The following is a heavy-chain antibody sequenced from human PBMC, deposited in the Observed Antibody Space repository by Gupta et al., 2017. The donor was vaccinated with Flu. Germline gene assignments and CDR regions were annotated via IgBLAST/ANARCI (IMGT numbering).Heavy chain of an antibody. Sequence: QVQLVQSGAEVKKPGASVKVSCKASGYTFTSYYLHWVRQAPGQGLEWMGIINPSGGSTNYAQKFQGRVTMTRDTSTSTVYRELSSLRSEETAVYYCARESIGDSGYDRKGQAIDWGQGTLVTVSS. J-gene: IGHJ4*02. CDR1: GYTFTSYY. CDR3: ARESIGDSGYDRKGQAID. V-gene: IGHV1-46*01. D-gene: IGHD5-12*01. CDR2: INPSGGST.